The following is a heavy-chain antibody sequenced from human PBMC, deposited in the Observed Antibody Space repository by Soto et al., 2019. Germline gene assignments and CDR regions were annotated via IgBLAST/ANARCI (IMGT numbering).Heavy chain of an antibody. CDR2: IYYSGST. CDR3: ARESYYYDSSGDNFRGFDY. CDR1: GGSISSYY. V-gene: IGHV4-59*01. Sequence: QVQLQESGPGLVKPSETLSLTCTVSGGSISSYYWNWIRQPQGKGLEWIGYIYYSGSTNYNPSLKSRVTISVDTSKNQFSLKLSSVTAADTAVYYCARESYYYDSSGDNFRGFDYWGQGTLVTVSS. J-gene: IGHJ4*02. D-gene: IGHD3-22*01.